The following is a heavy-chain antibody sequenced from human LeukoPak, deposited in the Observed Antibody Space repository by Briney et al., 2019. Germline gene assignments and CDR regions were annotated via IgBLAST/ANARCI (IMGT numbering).Heavy chain of an antibody. V-gene: IGHV1-2*02. J-gene: IGHJ4*02. CDR1: GYTFTGYY. Sequence: ASVKVSCKASGYTFTGYYMHWVRQAPGQGLEWMGWINPSSGGTNYAQKFQGRVTVTRDTSISTAYMELSRLRSDDTAVYYCARANPGATIKGYWGQGTLVTVSS. D-gene: IGHD5-12*01. CDR2: INPSSGGT. CDR3: ARANPGATIKGY.